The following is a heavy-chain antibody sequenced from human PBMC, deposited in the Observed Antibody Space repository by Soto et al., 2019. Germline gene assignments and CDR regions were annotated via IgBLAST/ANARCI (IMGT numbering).Heavy chain of an antibody. D-gene: IGHD3-3*01. CDR1: GTTFSSYD. CDR3: SNDRSYDDFWFGYFDP. Sequence: PGGSLRLSCTASGTTFSSYDMSWVRQAPGKGLEWVAAISVSGGSTYNADSMKRRFTTSSTNSKNTPYLQMNSTRAEATAVYYCSNDRSYDDFWFGYFDPWGQGTLVTVSS. V-gene: IGHV3-23*01. CDR2: ISVSGGST. J-gene: IGHJ5*02.